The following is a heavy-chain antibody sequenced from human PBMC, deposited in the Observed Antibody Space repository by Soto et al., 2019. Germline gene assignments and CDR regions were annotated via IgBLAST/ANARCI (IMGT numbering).Heavy chain of an antibody. V-gene: IGHV1-18*01. CDR2: IGANNGNT. J-gene: IGHJ4*02. D-gene: IGHD1-1*01. CDR3: ARGRYGDY. CDR1: GYAFTTYG. Sequence: QVHLVQSGAEVKKPGASVKVSCKGSGYAFTTYGITWLRQAPGKGLEWVGWIGANNGNTNYAHKLQGRVTVTRDTPTTTAYMEPRSLRSDETAVYYSARGRYGDYWGQGALVTVSS.